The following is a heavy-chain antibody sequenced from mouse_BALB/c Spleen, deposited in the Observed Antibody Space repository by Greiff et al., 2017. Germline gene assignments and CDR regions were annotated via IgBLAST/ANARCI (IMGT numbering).Heavy chain of an antibody. J-gene: IGHJ3*01. CDR1: GFSLTSYG. CDR2: IWAGGST. V-gene: IGHV2-9*02. CDR3: ARGITTVVPEGFAY. D-gene: IGHD1-1*01. Sequence: QVHVKQSGPGLVAPSQSLSITCTVSGFSLTSYGVHWVRQPPGKGLEWLGVIWAGGSTNYNSALMSRLSISKDNSKSQVFLKMNSLQTDDTAMYYCARGITTVVPEGFAYWGQGTLVTVSA.